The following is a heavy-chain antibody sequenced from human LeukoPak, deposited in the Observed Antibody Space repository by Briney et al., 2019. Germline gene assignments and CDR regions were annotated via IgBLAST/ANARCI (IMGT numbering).Heavy chain of an antibody. CDR2: ISGSGGST. D-gene: IGHD3-22*01. Sequence: PGGPLRLSCAASGFTFSTYAMSWVRQAPGKGLEWVSGISGSGGSTYYADSVKGRFTISRDNPKNTLDLQMNSLRAEDTAVYYCAKDGEYYDSSGYYSHFDYWGQGTLVTVSS. CDR1: GFTFSTYA. J-gene: IGHJ4*02. V-gene: IGHV3-23*01. CDR3: AKDGEYYDSSGYYSHFDY.